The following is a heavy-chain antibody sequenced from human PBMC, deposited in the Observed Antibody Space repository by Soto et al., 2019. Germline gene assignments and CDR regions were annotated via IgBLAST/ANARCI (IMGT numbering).Heavy chain of an antibody. CDR3: ARDASGWAFDP. D-gene: IGHD6-19*01. Sequence: DVQLVESGGGLVKPGGSLRLSCAASGFTFSMYSISWVRQAPGKGLEWVSSISGIGAYIYYADSVKGRFTISRDNAKNSLYQQMSSLRAEDTAVYYCARDASGWAFDPWGQGTLVTVSS. V-gene: IGHV3-21*06. CDR2: ISGIGAYI. CDR1: GFTFSMYS. J-gene: IGHJ5*02.